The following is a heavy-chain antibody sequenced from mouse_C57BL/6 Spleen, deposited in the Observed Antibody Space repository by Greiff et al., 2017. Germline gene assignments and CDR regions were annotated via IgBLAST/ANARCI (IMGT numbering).Heavy chain of an antibody. CDR1: GYAFSSYW. CDR2: IYPGDGDT. D-gene: IGHD3-1*01. Sequence: VQLQQSGAELAKPGASVKISCKASGYAFSSYWMNWVKQRPGKGLEWIGQIYPGDGDTNYNGKFKGKATMTADKSSSPAYMQLSSLTSEDSAVYFCASPGRDESVGVGGWGQGATVTVSS. V-gene: IGHV1-80*01. J-gene: IGHJ2*01. CDR3: ASPGRDESVGVGG.